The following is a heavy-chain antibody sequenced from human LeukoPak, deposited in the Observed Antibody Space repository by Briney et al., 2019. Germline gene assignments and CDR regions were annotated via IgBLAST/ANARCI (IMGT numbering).Heavy chain of an antibody. CDR1: GGSISTSNSY. V-gene: IGHV4-39*01. J-gene: IGHJ4*02. CDR3: ARQTGAGLFILP. Sequence: PSETLSLTCAVSGGSISTSNSYWGWIRRPPGKGLEWVGSIYYSGNTYYNLSLKSRVTISVDTSKNQFSLILTSVTAADTAVYYCARQTGAGLFILPGGQGTLVTVSS. CDR2: IYYSGNT. D-gene: IGHD3-3*01.